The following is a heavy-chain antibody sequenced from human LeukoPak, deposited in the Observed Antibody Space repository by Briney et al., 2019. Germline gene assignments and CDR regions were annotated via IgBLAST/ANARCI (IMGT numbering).Heavy chain of an antibody. J-gene: IGHJ6*02. V-gene: IGHV3-33*08. CDR2: IWYDGSNK. D-gene: IGHD6-13*01. CDR3: ARGRGAAGSYYYGMDV. CDR1: GFTFSSYG. Sequence: GGSLRLSCAASGFTFSSYGMHWVRQAPGKGLEWVAVIWYDGSNKYYADSVKGRFTISRDNSKNTLYLQMNSLRAEDTAVYYCARGRGAAGSYYYGMDVWGQGTTVTVSS.